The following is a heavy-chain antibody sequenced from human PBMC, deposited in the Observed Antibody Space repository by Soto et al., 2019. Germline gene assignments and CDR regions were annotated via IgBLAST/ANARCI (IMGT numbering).Heavy chain of an antibody. Sequence: EMQLVESGGGLVQPGRSLRLSCAASGFTFDDYAMHWVRQAPGKGLEWVSGISWNSGIIDYADSVKGRFTISRDNAKNSLYLQMNSLRAEDTALYYCTKDIEWGGGHLPHAFDIWGQGTMVSVSS. CDR3: TKDIEWGGGHLPHAFDI. J-gene: IGHJ3*02. CDR2: ISWNSGII. V-gene: IGHV3-9*01. D-gene: IGHD1-26*01. CDR1: GFTFDDYA.